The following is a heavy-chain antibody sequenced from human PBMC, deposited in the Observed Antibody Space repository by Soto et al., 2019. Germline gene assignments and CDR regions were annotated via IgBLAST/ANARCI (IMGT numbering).Heavy chain of an antibody. CDR1: GYTFTGYY. Sequence: ASVKVSCKASGYTFTGYYMHWVRQAPGQGLEWMGWINPNSGGTNYAQKFQGRVTMTRDTSISTAYMELSRLRAEDTAVYYCASQVVVPAAILEGFIDYYYYGMDVWGQGTTVTVSS. CDR2: INPNSGGT. V-gene: IGHV1-2*02. D-gene: IGHD2-2*01. CDR3: ASQVVVPAAILEGFIDYYYYGMDV. J-gene: IGHJ6*02.